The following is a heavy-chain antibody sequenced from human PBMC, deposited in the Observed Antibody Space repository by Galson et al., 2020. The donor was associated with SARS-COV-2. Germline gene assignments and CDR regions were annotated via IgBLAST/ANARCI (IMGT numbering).Heavy chain of an antibody. V-gene: IGHV3-23*01. J-gene: IGHJ6*03. CDR1: GFIFSVYA. D-gene: IGHD2-2*01. Sequence: GESLKISCGGSGFIFSVYAMNWVRQAPGKGLEWVATIDSSGGFIYYQDSVQGRFTISRDNSKDTVFLQMNSLRAEDTAVYYCAKTLVGNGGYMDVWGKGTTVTGSS. CDR3: AKTLVGNGGYMDV. CDR2: IDSSGGFI.